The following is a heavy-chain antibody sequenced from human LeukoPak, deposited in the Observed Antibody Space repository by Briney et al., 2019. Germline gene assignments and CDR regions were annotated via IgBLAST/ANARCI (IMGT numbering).Heavy chain of an antibody. J-gene: IGHJ4*02. CDR3: AREISSTSPRGDY. CDR2: ISSSSYI. V-gene: IGHV3-21*01. CDR1: GFTFSSYS. D-gene: IGHD2-2*01. Sequence: GGSLRLSCAASGFTFSSYSMNWVRQAPGKGLEWVSSISSSSYIYYADSVKGRFTISRDNAKNSLYLQMNSLRAEDTAVYYCAREISSTSPRGDYWGQGTLVTVSS.